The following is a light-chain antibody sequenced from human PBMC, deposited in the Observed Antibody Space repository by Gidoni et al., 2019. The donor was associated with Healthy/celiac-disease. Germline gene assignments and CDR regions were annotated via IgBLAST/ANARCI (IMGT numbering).Light chain of an antibody. CDR1: PSVISN. J-gene: IGKJ4*02. CDR3: QPYNNWPLA. CDR2: GAS. Sequence: VMTQSPATLSVSPGERATLSCRASPSVISNLACYQPKPGQAPRLLSYGASSWSTGIPYRFSGRWSGTELSLTISSLLSEDFAVYSCQPYNNWPLAFGGXTKVEIQ. V-gene: IGKV3-15*01.